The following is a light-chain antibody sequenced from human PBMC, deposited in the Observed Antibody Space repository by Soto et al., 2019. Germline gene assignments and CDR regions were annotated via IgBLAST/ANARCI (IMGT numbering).Light chain of an antibody. Sequence: EIVLTQSPATLSLSPGERATLSCRASQSVSSYLAWYQQKPGQAPRLLIYDASNRATGIPARFSGSGSGTDFTLTISSLEPEDFAVYYCQQRSNWLFTFGPGTPVDIK. CDR3: QQRSNWLFT. J-gene: IGKJ3*01. CDR1: QSVSSY. CDR2: DAS. V-gene: IGKV3-11*01.